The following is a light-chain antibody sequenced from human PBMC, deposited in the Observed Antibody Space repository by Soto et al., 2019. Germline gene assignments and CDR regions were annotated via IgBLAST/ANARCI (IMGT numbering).Light chain of an antibody. CDR1: SSDVGGYSY. CDR3: ASYTTSSPYV. CDR2: DVS. J-gene: IGLJ1*01. V-gene: IGLV2-14*01. Sequence: QPARTQPASVSGSPGQSIAFSCTGTSSDVGGYSYVSWYQQQPGKAPKLVISDVSNRPSGVSDRFSGSKSGNTASLTISGLQTEDEADYYCASYTTSSPYVFGTGTKVTVL.